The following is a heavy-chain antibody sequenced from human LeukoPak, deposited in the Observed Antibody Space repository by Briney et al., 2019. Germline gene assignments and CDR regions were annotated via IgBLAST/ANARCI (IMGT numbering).Heavy chain of an antibody. CDR1: GFTFSSYA. J-gene: IGHJ2*01. CDR3: ARDGGSYGIAYWYFDL. CDR2: ISYDGSSK. V-gene: IGHV3-30-3*01. D-gene: IGHD1-26*01. Sequence: GGSLRLYCAASGFTFSSYAMHWVRQAPGKGLEWVAVISYDGSSKYYADSVKGRFTISRDNSKNTLYLQMNSLRAEDTAVYYCARDGGSYGIAYWYFDLWGRGTLVTVSS.